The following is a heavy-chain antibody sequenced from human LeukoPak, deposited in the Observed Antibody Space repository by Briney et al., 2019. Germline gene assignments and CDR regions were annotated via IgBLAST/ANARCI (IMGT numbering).Heavy chain of an antibody. V-gene: IGHV4-59*12. CDR3: AGARRRAAAGGDAFDI. Sequence: SETLSLTCTVSGGSISSYYWSWIRQPPGKGLEWIGYIYYSGSTNYNPSLKSRVTISVDRSKNQFSLKLSSVTAADTAVYYCAGARRRAAAGGDAFDIWGQGTMVTVSS. J-gene: IGHJ3*02. D-gene: IGHD6-13*01. CDR1: GGSISSYY. CDR2: IYYSGST.